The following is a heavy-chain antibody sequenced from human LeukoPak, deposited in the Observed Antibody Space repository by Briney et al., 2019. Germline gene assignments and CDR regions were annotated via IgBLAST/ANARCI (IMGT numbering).Heavy chain of an antibody. CDR3: ASLYSSNWYFNS. D-gene: IGHD6-13*01. Sequence: SETLSLTCIVSGGSISSRSYYWGWIRQPPGKGLEWIGSIYYDGSTYYNPPLKSRVTISVDTSKNQFSLKLSSVTAADTAVYYCASLYSSNWYFNSWGQGTLVTVS. V-gene: IGHV4-39*01. J-gene: IGHJ4*02. CDR1: GGSISSRSYY. CDR2: IYYDGST.